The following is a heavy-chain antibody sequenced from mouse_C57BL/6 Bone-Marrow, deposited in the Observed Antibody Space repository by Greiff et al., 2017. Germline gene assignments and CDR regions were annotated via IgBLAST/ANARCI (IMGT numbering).Heavy chain of an antibody. D-gene: IGHD1-1*01. J-gene: IGHJ2*01. CDR3: TSSGYYGSSSFY. V-gene: IGHV1-15*01. CDR2: IDPETGGT. CDR1: GYTFTDYE. Sequence: QVQLQQSGAELVRPGASVTLSCKASGYTFTDYEMHWVKQTPVHGLEWIGAIDPETGGTAYNQKFKGKAILTADKSSSTAYMALRSLTSEDSAVYYCTSSGYYGSSSFYWGQGTTLTVSS.